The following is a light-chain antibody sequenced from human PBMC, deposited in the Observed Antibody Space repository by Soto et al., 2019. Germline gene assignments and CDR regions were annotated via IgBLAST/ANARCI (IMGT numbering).Light chain of an antibody. CDR3: QQYGSSPFT. CDR2: GAS. CDR1: QSVSGSY. V-gene: IGKV3-20*01. J-gene: IGKJ3*01. Sequence: EIVLTQSPGTLSLSPGERATLSCRASQSVSGSYLAWYQQKPGQAPRLLIYGASSRATGIPDRFSGSGSGTDFTLIISRLGPEDFAVYYCQQYGSSPFTFGPGTKVDIK.